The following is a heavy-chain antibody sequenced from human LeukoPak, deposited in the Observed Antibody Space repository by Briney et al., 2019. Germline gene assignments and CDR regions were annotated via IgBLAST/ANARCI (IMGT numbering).Heavy chain of an antibody. J-gene: IGHJ3*02. D-gene: IGHD3-10*01. CDR3: ARAPMVRGVMGAFDI. Sequence: PSETLSLTCTVSGGSISSYYWSWIRQPAGKGLEWIGRIYTSGSTRSTNYNPSLKSRVTMSVDTSKNQFSLKLSSVTAADTAVYYCARAPMVRGVMGAFDIWGQGTMVTVSS. V-gene: IGHV4-4*07. CDR2: IYTSGSTRST. CDR1: GGSISSYY.